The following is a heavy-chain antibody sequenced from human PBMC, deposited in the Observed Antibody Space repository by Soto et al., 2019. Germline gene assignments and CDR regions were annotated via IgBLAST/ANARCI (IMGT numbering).Heavy chain of an antibody. CDR3: AKSLYSAAGSCYLSPDA. CDR2: ISPIFGTV. V-gene: IGHV1-69*01. D-gene: IGHD3-22*01. J-gene: IGHJ5*02. CDR1: GGTFNSYG. Sequence: VQLVQSGAEVQKPGSSVNVSCKASGGTFNSYGITWVRQAPGQGLEWLGGISPIFGTVDYSQRFQGRVTISADASSNTVCMALSSLTSEDTAVYYWAKSLYSAAGSCYLSPDAWGQGTLVSASS.